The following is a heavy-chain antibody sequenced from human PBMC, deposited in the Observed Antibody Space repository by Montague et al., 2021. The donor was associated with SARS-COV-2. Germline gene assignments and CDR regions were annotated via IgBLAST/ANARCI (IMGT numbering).Heavy chain of an antibody. Sequence: SETLSLTCSVSGYSISSGYYWGWIRQPPGKGLEWIGNIYHSGGTYYSPSLKGRVTVSVDTSKNQFSLRLSSVIAADTAVYYCARIGGWSGAFWGQGTLVTVSS. CDR2: IYHSGGT. V-gene: IGHV4-38-2*01. CDR1: GYSISSGYY. CDR3: ARIGGWSGAF. D-gene: IGHD3/OR15-3a*01. J-gene: IGHJ4*02.